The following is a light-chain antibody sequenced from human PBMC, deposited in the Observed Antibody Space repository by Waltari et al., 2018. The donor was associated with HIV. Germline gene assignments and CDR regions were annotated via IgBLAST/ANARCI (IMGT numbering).Light chain of an antibody. V-gene: IGLV2-11*01. CDR1: SRDVGGYIY. CDR2: DVN. CDR3: CSYAGSYTYV. Sequence: QSALTQPRSVSWSPGPSVTISCTGTSRDVGGYIYVYWYQQHPGKAPRLMIYDVNRRPSGVPGRFSGSKSGNTASLTISGLQAEDEADYYCCSYAGSYTYVFGTGTEVTVL. J-gene: IGLJ1*01.